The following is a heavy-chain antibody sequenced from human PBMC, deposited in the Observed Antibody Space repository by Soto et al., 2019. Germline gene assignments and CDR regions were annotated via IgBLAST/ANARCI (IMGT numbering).Heavy chain of an antibody. CDR2: ISYDGSNK. V-gene: IGHV3-30-3*01. CDR3: AREAHDYGDYLFDY. CDR1: GFTFSSYA. Sequence: GGSLRLSCAASGFTFSSYAMYWVRQAPGKGLEWVAVISYDGSNKYYADSVKGRFTISRDNSKNTLYLQMNSLRAEDTAVYYCAREAHDYGDYLFDYWGQGTLVTVSS. D-gene: IGHD4-17*01. J-gene: IGHJ4*02.